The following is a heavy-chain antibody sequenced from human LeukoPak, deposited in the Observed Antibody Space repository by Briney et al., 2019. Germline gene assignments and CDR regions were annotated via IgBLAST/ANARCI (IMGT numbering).Heavy chain of an antibody. D-gene: IGHD4-17*01. J-gene: IGHJ4*02. Sequence: PGGSLRLTCAASGFTFSSYGMHWVRQAPGKGLEWVAFIRYDGSNKYYADSVKGRFTISRDNSKNTLYLQMNSLRAEDTAVYYCAKDKADYVSRNVFDYWGQGTLVTVSS. CDR3: AKDKADYVSRNVFDY. CDR1: GFTFSSYG. CDR2: IRYDGSNK. V-gene: IGHV3-30*02.